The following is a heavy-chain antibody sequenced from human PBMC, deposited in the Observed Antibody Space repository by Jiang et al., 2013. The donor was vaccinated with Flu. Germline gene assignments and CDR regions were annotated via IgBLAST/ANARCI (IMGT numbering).Heavy chain of an antibody. V-gene: IGHV3-30*03. J-gene: IGHJ4*02. Sequence: QLVESGGDVVQPGRSLRLSCVASGFTISTYGMHWVRQAPGKGLEWVAVISYDGRHDYYVDSVKGRFTISRDTSKNTLYLQMNSLRTEDTAVYYCATVGADDYWGQGTLVTVSS. D-gene: IGHD1-26*01. CDR1: GFTISTYG. CDR2: ISYDGRHD. CDR3: ATVGADDY.